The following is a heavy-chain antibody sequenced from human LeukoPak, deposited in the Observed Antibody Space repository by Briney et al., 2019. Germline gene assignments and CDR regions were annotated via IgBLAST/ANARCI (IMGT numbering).Heavy chain of an antibody. CDR3: ARDCPFCGYGIDY. D-gene: IGHD5-18*01. J-gene: IGHJ4*02. CDR2: ISSSSSTI. Sequence: GGSLRLSCAASGFTFSSYSMNWVRQAPGKGLERVSYISSSSSTIYYADSVKGRFTISRDNAKNSLYLQMNSLRAEDTAVYYCARDCPFCGYGIDYWGQGTLVTVSS. V-gene: IGHV3-48*01. CDR1: GFTFSSYS.